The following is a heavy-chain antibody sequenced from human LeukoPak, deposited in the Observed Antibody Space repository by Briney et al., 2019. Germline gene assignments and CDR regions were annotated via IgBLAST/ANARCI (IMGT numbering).Heavy chain of an antibody. D-gene: IGHD6-19*01. V-gene: IGHV3-43*01. Sequence: PGGSLRLSCAASGFTFYDYTMHWVRQAPGKGLEWVSLISWDGGSTYYADSVKGRFTISRDNSKNSLYLQMNSLRTEDTALYYCAKDKMGYSSGCLDYWGQGTLVTVSS. J-gene: IGHJ4*02. CDR1: GFTFYDYT. CDR2: ISWDGGST. CDR3: AKDKMGYSSGCLDY.